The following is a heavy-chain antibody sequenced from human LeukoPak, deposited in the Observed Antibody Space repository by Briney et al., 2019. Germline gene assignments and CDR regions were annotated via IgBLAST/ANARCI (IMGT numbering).Heavy chain of an antibody. J-gene: IGHJ4*01. CDR2: IRQDGSEK. CDR1: GFTFSSYS. Sequence: PGGSLRLSCAASGFTFSSYSMNWVRQAPGKGPEWVASIRQDGSEKTYVDSVKGRFTISRDNTKNSLSLQLNGLRAEDTAVYYCARDGTAPGLYFDLWGQGTLVTVSS. D-gene: IGHD6-13*01. V-gene: IGHV3-7*01. CDR3: ARDGTAPGLYFDL.